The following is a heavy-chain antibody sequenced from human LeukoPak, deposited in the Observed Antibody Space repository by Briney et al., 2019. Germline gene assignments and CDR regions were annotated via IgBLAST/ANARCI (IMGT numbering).Heavy chain of an antibody. CDR3: ARGSYVYDSSGSDPFDY. V-gene: IGHV4-59*12. D-gene: IGHD3-22*01. CDR2: IYYSGST. Sequence: KPSETLSLTCTVSGGSISSYYWSWIRQPPGKGLEWIGYIYYSGSTNYNPSLKSRVTISVDTSKNQFSLKLSSVTAADTAVYYCARGSYVYDSSGSDPFDYWGQGTLVTVSS. CDR1: GGSISSYY. J-gene: IGHJ4*02.